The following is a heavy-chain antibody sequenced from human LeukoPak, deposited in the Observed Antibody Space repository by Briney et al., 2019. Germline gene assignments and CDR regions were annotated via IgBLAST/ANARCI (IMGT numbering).Heavy chain of an antibody. J-gene: IGHJ4*02. V-gene: IGHV1-69*13. Sequence: SVKVSCKASGGTFSSYAISWVRQAPGQGLEWMGGIIPIFGTANYAQKFQGRVTITADESTSTAYMELSSLRSEDTAVYYCATAGYSETYYLLFDYWGQGTLVTVSS. CDR3: ATAGYSETYYLLFDY. CDR1: GGTFSSYA. D-gene: IGHD1-26*01. CDR2: IIPIFGTA.